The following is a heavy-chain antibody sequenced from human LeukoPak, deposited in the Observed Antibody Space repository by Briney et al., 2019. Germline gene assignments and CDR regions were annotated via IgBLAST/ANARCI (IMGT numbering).Heavy chain of an antibody. J-gene: IGHJ5*02. D-gene: IGHD6-13*01. CDR1: GGSISSGSYY. CDR2: ICTSGST. CDR3: ARSAAGIGLVWFDP. Sequence: SQTLSLTCTVSGGSISSGSYYWSWIRQPAGKGLEWIGRICTSGSTNYNPSLKSRVTISVDTSKNQFSLKLSSVTAADTAVYYCARSAAGIGLVWFDPWGQGTLVTVSS. V-gene: IGHV4-61*02.